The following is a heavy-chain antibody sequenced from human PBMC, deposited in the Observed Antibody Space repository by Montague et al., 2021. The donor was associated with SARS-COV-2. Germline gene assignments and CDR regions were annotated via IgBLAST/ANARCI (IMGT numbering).Heavy chain of an antibody. D-gene: IGHD2-2*01. CDR2: IYHTGST. CDR3: ARFAYRLLFIASYYGMDV. J-gene: IGHJ6*02. Sequence: SETLSLTCVVSGDSISTDNWWTWVRLPPGKGLEWVGEIYHTGSTKYKPSLKSRVRMSIDTSKNQFSLKLSSVTAADTAVYYCARFAYRLLFIASYYGMDVWGQGTTVTVSS. V-gene: IGHV4-4*02. CDR1: GDSISTDNW.